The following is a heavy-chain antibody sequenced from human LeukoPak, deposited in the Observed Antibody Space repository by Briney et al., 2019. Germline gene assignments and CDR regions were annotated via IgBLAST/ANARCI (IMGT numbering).Heavy chain of an antibody. CDR3: ARANYYDSSGYSRGVFDI. CDR2: IFHSGST. V-gene: IGHV4-38-2*02. J-gene: IGHJ3*02. D-gene: IGHD3-22*01. Sequence: SSETLSLTCSVSGYSISSGFYWGWIRQPPGKGLEWIGSIFHSGSTYYNPSLKSRVTISVDTSKNQFSRKLSSVTAADTAVYYCARANYYDSSGYSRGVFDIWGQGTMVTVSS. CDR1: GYSISSGFY.